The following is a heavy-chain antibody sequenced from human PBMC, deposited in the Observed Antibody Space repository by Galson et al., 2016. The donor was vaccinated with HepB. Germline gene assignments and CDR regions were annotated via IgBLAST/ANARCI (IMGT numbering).Heavy chain of an antibody. J-gene: IGHJ5*02. CDR2: TFYRSKWHN. D-gene: IGHD1-26*01. CDR1: GDSVSSNSAA. Sequence: CAISGDSVSSNSAAWNWIRQSPSRGLEWLGRTFYRSKWHNEYAVSVQSRISIKSETSKNQFSLQLNSVSPEDTAVYYCARDPGWQYRDSGSYLGWFEPWGQGTLVTVSS. CDR3: ARDPGWQYRDSGSYLGWFEP. V-gene: IGHV6-1*01.